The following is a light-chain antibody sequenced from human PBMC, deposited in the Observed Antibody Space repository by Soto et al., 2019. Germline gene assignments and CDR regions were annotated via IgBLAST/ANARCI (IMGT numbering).Light chain of an antibody. CDR2: DVS. J-gene: IGLJ2*01. V-gene: IGLV2-14*01. CDR1: SSDVGGYNY. CDR3: SSYTSSIL. Sequence: QSVLTQAASVSGSPGQSITISCTGTSSDVGGYNYVSWYQQHPGKAPKLMIYDVSNRPSGVSNRFSGSKSGNTASLTISGLQAEDEADYYCSSYTSSILFGGGTKLTVL.